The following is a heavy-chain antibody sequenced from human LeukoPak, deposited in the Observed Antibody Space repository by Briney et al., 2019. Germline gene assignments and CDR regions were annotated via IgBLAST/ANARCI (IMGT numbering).Heavy chain of an antibody. CDR2: IYYSGST. CDR3: AREALYSGYGYNWFDP. V-gene: IGHV4-59*12. D-gene: IGHD5-12*01. J-gene: IGHJ5*02. Sequence: SETLSLTCTVSGGSISSYYWSWIRQPPGKGLEWIGYIYYSGSTNYNPSLKSRVTISVDRSKNQFSLKLSSVTAADTAVYYCAREALYSGYGYNWFDPWGQGTLVTVSS. CDR1: GGSISSYY.